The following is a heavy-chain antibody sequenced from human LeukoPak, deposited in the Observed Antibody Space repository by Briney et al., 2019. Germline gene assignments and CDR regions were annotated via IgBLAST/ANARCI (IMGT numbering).Heavy chain of an antibody. CDR1: GYSISSGYY. CDR2: IYHSGST. V-gene: IGHV4-38-2*02. J-gene: IGHJ4*02. Sequence: SETLSLTCTVSGYSISSGYYWGWIRQPPGKGLEWIGSIYHSGSTYYNPSLKSRVTISVDTSRNQFSLKLSSVTAADTAVYYCARDPASSWGQGTLVSVSS. CDR3: ARDPASS.